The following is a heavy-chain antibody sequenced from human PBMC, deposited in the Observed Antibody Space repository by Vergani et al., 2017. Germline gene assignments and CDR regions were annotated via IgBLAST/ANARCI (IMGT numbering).Heavy chain of an antibody. CDR3: ARYSSSWYNDYYYGMDV. CDR2: INPNSGGT. CDR1: GYTFTSYY. D-gene: IGHD6-13*01. J-gene: IGHJ6*02. V-gene: IGHV1-2*02. Sequence: QVQLVQSGAEVKKPGASVKVSCKASGYTFTSYYMHWVRQAPGQGLEWMGWINPNSGGTNYAQKFQGRVTMTRDTSISTAYMELSRLRSDDTAVYYCARYSSSWYNDYYYGMDVWGQGTTVTVSS.